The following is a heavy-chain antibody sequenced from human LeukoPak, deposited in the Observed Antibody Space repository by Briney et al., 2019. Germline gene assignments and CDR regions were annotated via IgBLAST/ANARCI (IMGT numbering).Heavy chain of an antibody. J-gene: IGHJ4*02. V-gene: IGHV4-30-2*01. CDR3: ARLGYCSGGSCYDRGGFFDY. D-gene: IGHD2-15*01. CDR1: GGSISISGYS. CDR2: IYHRAST. Sequence: SQTLSPTRAISGGSISISGYSWTCLRQPRGRGLERIGYIYHRASTCYNPSLNSRVTISVDRSKTQFSLKLSSVTAADTAVYYCARLGYCSGGSCYDRGGFFDYWGQGTLVTVSS.